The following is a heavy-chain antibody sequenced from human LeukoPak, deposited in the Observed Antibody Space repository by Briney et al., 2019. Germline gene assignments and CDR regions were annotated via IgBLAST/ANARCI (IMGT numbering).Heavy chain of an antibody. CDR2: ISSSGGST. CDR1: GFTFSSYA. D-gene: IGHD2-15*01. V-gene: IGHV3-23*01. Sequence: GGSLRLSCAASGFTFSSYAMSWVRQAPGKGLEWVSAISSSGGSTNYADSVKGRFTISRDNSKNTLYLQMNSLRAEDTAVYYCAKDVRCSDGSCYFYFDYWGQGTLVTVSS. J-gene: IGHJ4*02. CDR3: AKDVRCSDGSCYFYFDY.